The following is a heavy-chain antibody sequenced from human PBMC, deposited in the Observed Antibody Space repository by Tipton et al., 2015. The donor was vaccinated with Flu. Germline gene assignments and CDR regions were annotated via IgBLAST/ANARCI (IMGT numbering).Heavy chain of an antibody. V-gene: IGHV4-30-4*01. D-gene: IGHD2-15*01. CDR2: IYYSGST. Sequence: LRLSCTVSGGSISSGDYYWSWIRQPPGKGLEWIGYIYYSGSTYYNPSLKSRVTISVDTSKNQFSLKLSSVTAAGTAVYYCARDIVVVVAATFYYYGMDVWGQGTTVTVSS. CDR3: ARDIVVVVAATFYYYGMDV. CDR1: GGSISSGDYY. J-gene: IGHJ6*02.